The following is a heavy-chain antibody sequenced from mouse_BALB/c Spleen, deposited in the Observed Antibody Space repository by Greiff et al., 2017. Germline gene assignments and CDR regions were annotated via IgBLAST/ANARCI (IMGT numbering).Heavy chain of an antibody. D-gene: IGHD2-1*01. CDR3: ARSIYYGNGYAMDY. CDR2: ISSGSSTI. CDR1: GFTFSSFG. J-gene: IGHJ4*01. Sequence: EVMLVESGGGLVQPGGSRKLSCAASGFTFSSFGMHWVRQAPEKGLEWVAYISSGSSTIYYADTVKGRFTISRDNPKNTLFLQMTSLRSEDTAMYYCARSIYYGNGYAMDYWGQGTSVTVSS. V-gene: IGHV5-17*02.